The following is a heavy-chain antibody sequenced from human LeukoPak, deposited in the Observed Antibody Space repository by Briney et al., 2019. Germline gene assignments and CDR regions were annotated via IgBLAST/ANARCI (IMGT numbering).Heavy chain of an antibody. CDR3: ARNSQLWYKNYFDY. D-gene: IGHD5-18*01. J-gene: IGHJ4*02. Sequence: SETLSLTCAVYGGSFSGYYWSWIRQPPGKGLEWIGEINHSGSTNYNPSLKSRVTISVDTSKNQFSLKLSSVTAADTAVYYCARNSQLWYKNYFDYWGQGTLVTVSS. CDR2: INHSGST. CDR1: GGSFSGYY. V-gene: IGHV4-34*01.